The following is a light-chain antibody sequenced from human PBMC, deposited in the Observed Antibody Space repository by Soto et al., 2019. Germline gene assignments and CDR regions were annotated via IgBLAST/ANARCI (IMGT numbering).Light chain of an antibody. CDR2: GAS. CDR1: QSVSSD. J-gene: IGKJ1*01. V-gene: IGKV3-15*01. CDR3: QQYTNWRT. Sequence: EIVMTQSPATLSVSPGERATLSCRASQSVSSDLAWYQQKPGQAPRLLIHGASTRATGVPARFSGSGSGTEFTLTISSLQSEDFAVYYCQQYTNWRTFGQGTNVDIK.